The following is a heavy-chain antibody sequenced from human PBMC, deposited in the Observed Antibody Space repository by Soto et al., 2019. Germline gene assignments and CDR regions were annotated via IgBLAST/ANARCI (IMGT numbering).Heavy chain of an antibody. CDR1: GFMLNNYA. D-gene: IGHD3-16*01. CDR3: AKSPGNNGYDSFDY. Sequence: EVQLLESGGGLLQPGGSLRLSCAASGFMLNNYAMNWVRQAPGKGLEWVSSISGSGSTINYADSVRGRFTISRDTSKSTLYLQMDTLRAEDTAVYYCAKSPGNNGYDSFDYWGQGTLVTVSS. J-gene: IGHJ4*02. CDR2: ISGSGSTI. V-gene: IGHV3-23*01.